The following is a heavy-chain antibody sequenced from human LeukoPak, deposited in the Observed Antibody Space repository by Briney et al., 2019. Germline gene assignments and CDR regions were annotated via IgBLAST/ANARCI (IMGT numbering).Heavy chain of an antibody. CDR2: ISAYNGNT. CDR3: ARMEMATAIFDY. CDR1: GYTFTSYA. Sequence: ASVKVSCKASGYTFTSYAITWVRQAPGQGLEWMGWISAYNGNTNYAQNLQGRVTMTTDASTSTAYMELRSLRSDDTAMYYCARMEMATAIFDYWGQGTLVTVSS. V-gene: IGHV1-18*01. D-gene: IGHD5-24*01. J-gene: IGHJ4*02.